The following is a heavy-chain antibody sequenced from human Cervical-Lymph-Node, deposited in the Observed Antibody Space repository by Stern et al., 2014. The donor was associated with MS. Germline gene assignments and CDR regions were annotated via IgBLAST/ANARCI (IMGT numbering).Heavy chain of an antibody. CDR1: GGTFNSFD. V-gene: IGHV1-69*01. Sequence: VQLLESGTEVKKPGSSVKVSCKASGGTFNSFDISWVRQAPGQGLEWLGGIIATFGTANYAQKLQGRVTFTVDESTSTVYMELSSLRAEDTAVYFCTRHQAGIAADWGQGTLVTVSS. J-gene: IGHJ4*02. CDR3: TRHQAGIAAD. D-gene: IGHD6-13*01. CDR2: IIATFGTA.